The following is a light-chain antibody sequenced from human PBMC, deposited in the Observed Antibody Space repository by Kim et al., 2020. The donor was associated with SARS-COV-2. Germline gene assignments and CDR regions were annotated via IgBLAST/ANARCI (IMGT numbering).Light chain of an antibody. CDR2: GAS. J-gene: IGKJ4*01. CDR3: QQYGNSL. Sequence: SWSPGERATRSCRAWQSVRSGYLAWYQQKPGQAPRLLIYGASSRATGIPDRCSGSGSGTDFTLTSSRLEPEDFAVYYCQQYGNSLFGGGTKVDIK. CDR1: QSVRSGY. V-gene: IGKV3-20*01.